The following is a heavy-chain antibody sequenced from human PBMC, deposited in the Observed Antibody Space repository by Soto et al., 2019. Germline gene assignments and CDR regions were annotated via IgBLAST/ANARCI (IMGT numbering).Heavy chain of an antibody. Sequence: QVQLVESGGGVVQPGRSLRLSCAASGFTFSSYAMHWVRQAPGKGLEWVAVISYDGSNKYYADSVKGRFTISRDNSKNTLYLQMNSLRAEDTAVYYCARESITMIVVVTTTSNYFDYWGQGTLVTVSS. CDR2: ISYDGSNK. J-gene: IGHJ4*02. V-gene: IGHV3-30-3*01. CDR3: ARESITMIVVVTTTSNYFDY. CDR1: GFTFSSYA. D-gene: IGHD3-22*01.